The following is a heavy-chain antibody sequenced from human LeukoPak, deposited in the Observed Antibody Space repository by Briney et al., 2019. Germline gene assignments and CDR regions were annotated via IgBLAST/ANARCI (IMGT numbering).Heavy chain of an antibody. CDR3: VVIVATIAIGDDAFDI. D-gene: IGHD5-12*01. Sequence: GGSLRLSCAASGFTFSSYAMSWVRQAPGKGLEWVSAISGSGGSTYYADSVKGRFTISRDNSKNTLYLQMNSLRAEDTAVYYCVVIVATIAIGDDAFDIWGQGTMVTVSS. V-gene: IGHV3-23*01. CDR2: ISGSGGST. CDR1: GFTFSSYA. J-gene: IGHJ3*02.